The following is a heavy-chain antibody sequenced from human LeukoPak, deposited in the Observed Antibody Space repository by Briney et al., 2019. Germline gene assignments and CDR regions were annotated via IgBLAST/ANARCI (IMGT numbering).Heavy chain of an antibody. CDR1: GFTFSSYG. D-gene: IGHD3-10*01. Sequence: GGSLRLSCAASGFTFSSYGMSWVRQAPGKGLEWVSAISGSGGSTYYADSVKGRFTISRDNSKNTLYLQMNSLRAEDTAVYYCAKDSGATFPKYYFDYWGQGTLVTVSS. CDR3: AKDSGATFPKYYFDY. CDR2: ISGSGGST. J-gene: IGHJ4*02. V-gene: IGHV3-23*01.